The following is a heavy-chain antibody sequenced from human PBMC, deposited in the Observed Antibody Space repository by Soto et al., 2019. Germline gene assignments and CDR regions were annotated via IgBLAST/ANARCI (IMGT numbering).Heavy chain of an antibody. CDR1: GGSISSYY. Sequence: NPSETLSLTCTVSGGSISSYYWSWIRQPPGKGLEWIGYIYYSGSTNYNPSLKSRVTISVDTSKNQFSLKLSSVTAADTAVYYCARKTRRSLRGSEFDPWGQGTLVTVSS. D-gene: IGHD3-16*01. CDR2: IYYSGST. V-gene: IGHV4-59*01. CDR3: ARKTRRSLRGSEFDP. J-gene: IGHJ5*02.